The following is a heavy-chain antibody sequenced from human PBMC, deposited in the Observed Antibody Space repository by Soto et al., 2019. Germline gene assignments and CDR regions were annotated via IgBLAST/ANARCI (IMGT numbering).Heavy chain of an antibody. V-gene: IGHV1-18*01. J-gene: IGHJ4*02. D-gene: IGHD3-22*01. CDR1: GYTFTSYG. CDR3: AREATMIVVVTEYYFDY. Sequence: WASVKVSCKASGYTFTSYGISWVRQAPGQGLEWMGWISAYNGNTNYAQKLQGRVTMTTDTSTSTAYMELRSLRSDDTAVYYCAREATMIVVVTEYYFDYWGQGTLVTVSS. CDR2: ISAYNGNT.